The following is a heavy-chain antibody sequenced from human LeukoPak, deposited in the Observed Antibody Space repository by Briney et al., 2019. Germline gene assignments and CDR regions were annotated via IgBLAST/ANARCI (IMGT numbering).Heavy chain of an antibody. CDR2: INHSGST. J-gene: IGHJ4*02. D-gene: IGHD3-22*01. CDR3: AGDSSGTIPEDY. Sequence: SETLSLTCAVYGGSFSGYSWSWVRQPPGKGLEWIGEINHSGSTNYNPSLKSRVTISVDTSKNQFSLKLSSVTAADTAVYYCAGDSSGTIPEDYWGQGTLVTVCS. V-gene: IGHV4-34*01. CDR1: GGSFSGYS.